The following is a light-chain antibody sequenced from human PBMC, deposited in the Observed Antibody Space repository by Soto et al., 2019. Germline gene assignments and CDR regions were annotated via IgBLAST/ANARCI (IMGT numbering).Light chain of an antibody. J-gene: IGKJ1*01. CDR1: QNIYSN. V-gene: IGKV3-15*01. CDR3: LQYNKLWA. CDR2: RAS. Sequence: IVMTQSPATLSVSPGERATLSCRASQNIYSNVAWYQQRPGQAPRLLIYRASTRAPGIPARCSGSGSGTEFTLTSSSMPSDYFTVYSCLQYNKLWAFGQGTKVEIK.